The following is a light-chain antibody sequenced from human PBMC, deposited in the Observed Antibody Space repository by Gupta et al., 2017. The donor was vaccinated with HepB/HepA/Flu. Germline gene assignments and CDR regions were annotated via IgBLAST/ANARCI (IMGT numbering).Light chain of an antibody. Sequence: QSALTQPASVSGSPGQSITISCTGTSSDIGSYNYVSWYQQHPGKSPKLMIYDVTNRPSGVSNRFSGSRSGNTASLTISGLQAEDEADYDCSSYAGSSTVFGTGTEVTVL. V-gene: IGLV2-14*03. CDR3: SSYAGSSTV. J-gene: IGLJ1*01. CDR2: DVT. CDR1: SSDIGSYNY.